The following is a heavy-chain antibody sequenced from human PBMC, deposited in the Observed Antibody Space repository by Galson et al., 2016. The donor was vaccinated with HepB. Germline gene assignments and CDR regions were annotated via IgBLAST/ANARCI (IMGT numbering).Heavy chain of an antibody. CDR3: ARRNSSWFDY. J-gene: IGHJ5*01. CDR2: INWNGASS. V-gene: IGHV3-20*04. Sequence: SLRLSCAASGSMFDNYVMAWVRQAPGKGLEWVSGINWNGASSTYADSVKGRVTITRDNGRNSLYLHLNSLRVEDTALYYCARRNSSWFDYWGQGTLVTVSS. D-gene: IGHD4-11*01. CDR1: GSMFDNYV.